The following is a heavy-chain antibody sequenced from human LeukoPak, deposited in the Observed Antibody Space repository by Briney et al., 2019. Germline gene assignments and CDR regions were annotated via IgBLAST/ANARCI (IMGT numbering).Heavy chain of an antibody. CDR3: AGFYFHGTNYDQYHFDF. J-gene: IGHJ4*02. D-gene: IGHD2-8*01. Sequence: SETLSLTCGVYGGSFSGHHWIWIRQPPGKGLEWIGEINQSGRTTYNPSLESRVTISVDTSNYQFSLDLGSVTAADTAMYYCAGFYFHGTNYDQYHFDFWGQGTLVTVSS. CDR1: GGSFSGHH. V-gene: IGHV4-34*01. CDR2: INQSGRT.